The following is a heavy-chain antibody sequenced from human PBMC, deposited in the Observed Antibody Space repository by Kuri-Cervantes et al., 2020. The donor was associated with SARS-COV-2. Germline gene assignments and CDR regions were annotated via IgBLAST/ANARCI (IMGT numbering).Heavy chain of an antibody. CDR2: IYSSGST. CDR1: GGSISSYF. J-gene: IGHJ5*02. Sequence: SETLSLTCTVSGGSISSYFWSWIRQPPGKGLEWIGYIYSSGSTDYNPSLKSRVTISVDTSKNQFSLKLSSVTAADTAVYYCARAKMGFLEWDNWFDPWGQGTLVTVSS. V-gene: IGHV4-59*08. CDR3: ARAKMGFLEWDNWFDP. D-gene: IGHD3-3*01.